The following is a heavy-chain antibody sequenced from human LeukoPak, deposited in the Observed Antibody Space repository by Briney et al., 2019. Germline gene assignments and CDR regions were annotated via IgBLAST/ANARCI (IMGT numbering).Heavy chain of an antibody. V-gene: IGHV1-69*06. J-gene: IGHJ5*02. D-gene: IGHD2-15*01. CDR2: IIPIFGTA. CDR1: GGTFSSYA. CDR3: ARGVVAATGVGRFDP. Sequence: GASVKVSCKASGGTFSSYAISWVRQAPGQGLEWMGGIIPIFGTANYAQKFQGRVTITADKSTSTAYMELSSLRSEDTAVYYCARGVVAATGVGRFDPWGQGTLVTVSS.